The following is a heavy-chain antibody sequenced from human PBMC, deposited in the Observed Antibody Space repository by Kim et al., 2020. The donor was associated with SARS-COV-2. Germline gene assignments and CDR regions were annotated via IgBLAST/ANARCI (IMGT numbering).Heavy chain of an antibody. V-gene: IGHV3-30*02. D-gene: IGHD3-16*01. CDR3: AIFASGSSAGY. CDR2: EK. Sequence: EKYYGDSVKGRFSITRENSKITLFLQMNSLRHEDTAVYYGAIFASGSSAGYWGQGTLVTVSS. J-gene: IGHJ4*02.